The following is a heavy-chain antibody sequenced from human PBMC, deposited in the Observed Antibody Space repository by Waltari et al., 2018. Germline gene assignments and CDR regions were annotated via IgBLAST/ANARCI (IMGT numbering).Heavy chain of an antibody. CDR3: AHRYYDYIWGSPGPLDY. CDR2: IYWNDDK. D-gene: IGHD3-16*01. CDR1: GFSLSTSGVG. Sequence: QITLKESGPTLVKPTQTLTLTCTFSGFSLSTSGVGVGWIRQPPGKALEWLALIYWNDDKRYSPSLKSRLTITKDTSKNQVVLTMTNMDPVDTATYYCAHRYYDYIWGSPGPLDYWGQGTLVTVSS. J-gene: IGHJ4*02. V-gene: IGHV2-5*01.